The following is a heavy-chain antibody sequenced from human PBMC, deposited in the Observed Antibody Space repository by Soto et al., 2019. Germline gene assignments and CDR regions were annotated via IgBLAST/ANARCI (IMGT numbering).Heavy chain of an antibody. D-gene: IGHD1-26*01. CDR1: GYTYTTYG. CDR3: ARERSGSYSGVWYLDS. J-gene: IGHJ4*02. CDR2: ISTYNGIT. V-gene: IGHV1-18*04. Sequence: QVQLVQSGAEVKKPGASVKVSCKASGYTYTTYGISWVRQAPGQGLEWMGWISTYNGITTYAQKFQGRVTMTTDTSTSTAYMDLRNLRSDDTAVYYCARERSGSYSGVWYLDSWGQVTLVTVSS.